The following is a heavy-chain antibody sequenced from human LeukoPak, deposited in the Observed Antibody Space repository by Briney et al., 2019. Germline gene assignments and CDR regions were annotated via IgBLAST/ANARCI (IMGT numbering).Heavy chain of an antibody. Sequence: GGSLRLSCAASGFTFSSYVMSWVRQAPGKGLEWVAALTSGGSTYYADSVKGRFTISRDNSKNTLYLQMNSLRAEDTAVYYCAKETAAGPPQDYWGQGTLVTVSS. CDR3: AKETAAGPPQDY. D-gene: IGHD6-13*01. J-gene: IGHJ4*02. CDR1: GFTFSSYV. CDR2: LTSGGST. V-gene: IGHV3-23*01.